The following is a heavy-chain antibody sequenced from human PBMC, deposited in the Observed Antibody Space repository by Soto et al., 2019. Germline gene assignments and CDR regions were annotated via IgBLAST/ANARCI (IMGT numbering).Heavy chain of an antibody. D-gene: IGHD3-10*01. CDR2: ISGGGDTT. CDR1: GFTFNNYA. CDR3: AKGRGGSGSLTPRVDF. V-gene: IGHV3-23*01. J-gene: IGHJ4*02. Sequence: EVQLLESGGGLVQPGGSLRLSCAASGFTFNNYAMTWVRQAPGKGLEWVSAISGGGDTTSYADSVKGRFTVSRDGSNNSLYLQMSSARAEDTALYYCAKGRGGSGSLTPRVDFWGQGTLVTVSS.